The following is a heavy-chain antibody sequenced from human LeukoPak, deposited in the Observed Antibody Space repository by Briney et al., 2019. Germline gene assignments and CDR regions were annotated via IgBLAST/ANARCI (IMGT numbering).Heavy chain of an antibody. Sequence: SETLPLTCTVSGGSISGFYWSWIRQPPGKGLEWVAYIYYTGSSNYNPSLRSRVTISVDTSKNQLSLTLSSVTAADTAVYYCARSPPPLHNGMDVWGHGTTVTVSS. J-gene: IGHJ6*02. CDR3: ARSPPPLHNGMDV. CDR1: GGSISGFY. CDR2: IYYTGSS. V-gene: IGHV4-59*01.